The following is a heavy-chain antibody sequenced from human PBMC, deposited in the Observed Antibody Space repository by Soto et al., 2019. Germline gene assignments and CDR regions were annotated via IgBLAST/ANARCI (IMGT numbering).Heavy chain of an antibody. CDR2: ISSSSSYT. CDR1: GFTFSDYY. J-gene: IGHJ3*02. Sequence: QVQLVESGGGLVKPGGSLRLSCAASGFTFSDYYMSWIRQAPGKGLEWVSYISSSSSYTNYADSVKGRFTISRDNAKNALYLQMNSLRAEDTAVYYCAREGPGYCTNDIWGQGTMVTVSS. V-gene: IGHV3-11*06. CDR3: AREGPGYCTNDI. D-gene: IGHD2-8*01.